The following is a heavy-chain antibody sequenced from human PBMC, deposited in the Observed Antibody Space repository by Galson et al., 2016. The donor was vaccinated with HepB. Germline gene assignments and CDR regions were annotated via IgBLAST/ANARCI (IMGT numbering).Heavy chain of an antibody. CDR2: IKPHSGGT. CDR3: AREFNRHTVTTVYYYGMDV. J-gene: IGHJ6*02. Sequence: SVKVSCKASGGTFSNYAISWVRQAPGQGLEWMGLIKPHSGGTKYAQKFQGRVTLTRDTSTSMVYMELTSLRSDDTAVYFCAREFNRHTVTTVYYYGMDVWGPGTTVTVSS. CDR1: GGTFSNYA. D-gene: IGHD4-17*01. V-gene: IGHV1-2*02.